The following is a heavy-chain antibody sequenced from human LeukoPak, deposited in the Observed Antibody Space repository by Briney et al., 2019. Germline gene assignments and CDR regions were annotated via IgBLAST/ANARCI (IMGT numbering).Heavy chain of an antibody. CDR3: ARDYRIVGATTGAFDI. V-gene: IGHV1-18*01. CDR1: GYTFTSYG. J-gene: IGHJ3*02. Sequence: ASVKVSCKASGYTFTSYGISWVRQAPGQGLEWMGWISAYNGNTNYAQKLQGRVTMTTDTSTSTAYMELSRLRSDDTAVYYCARDYRIVGATTGAFDIWGQGTMVTVSS. CDR2: ISAYNGNT. D-gene: IGHD1-26*01.